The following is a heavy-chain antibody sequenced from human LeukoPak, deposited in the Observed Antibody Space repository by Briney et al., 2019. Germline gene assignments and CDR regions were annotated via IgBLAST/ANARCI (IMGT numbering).Heavy chain of an antibody. CDR2: ISAYNGNT. V-gene: IGHV1-18*01. CDR1: GYTFTSYG. Sequence: ASQRVSCKASGYTFTSYGISWVRQAPVQGLVWRGGISAYNGNTNFAQKLQGRVTMTTDTSTSTAYMELRSLRSDDTAVYYCARDRRQQPERPFQHWGQGTLVTVSS. D-gene: IGHD6-13*01. J-gene: IGHJ1*01. CDR3: ARDRRQQPERPFQH.